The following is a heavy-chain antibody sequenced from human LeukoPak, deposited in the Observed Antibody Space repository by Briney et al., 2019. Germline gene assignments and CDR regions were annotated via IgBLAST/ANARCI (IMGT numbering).Heavy chain of an antibody. CDR2: INPSGGST. Sequence: ASVKVSCKASGYTFTSYYMHWVRQAPGQGLEWMGIINPSGGSTSYAQKFQGRVTMTRDMSTSTVYMELSSLRSEDTAVYYCARDPHPMVRGVMEYNWFDPWGQGTLVTVSS. D-gene: IGHD3-10*01. J-gene: IGHJ5*02. CDR3: ARDPHPMVRGVMEYNWFDP. CDR1: GYTFTSYY. V-gene: IGHV1-46*01.